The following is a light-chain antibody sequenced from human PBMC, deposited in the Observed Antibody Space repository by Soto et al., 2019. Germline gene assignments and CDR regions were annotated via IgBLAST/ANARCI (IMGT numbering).Light chain of an antibody. CDR2: EVN. Sequence: SVLTQPPSASGSPGQSVTIPCTGTSNDVGDYDYVSWYQQHPGKAPKLMLYEVNKRPSGVPDRFSGSKSGYTASLTVSGLQAEDEADYYCSSYADSDNLIFGGGTKVTVL. CDR3: SSYADSDNLI. V-gene: IGLV2-8*01. CDR1: SNDVGDYDY. J-gene: IGLJ2*01.